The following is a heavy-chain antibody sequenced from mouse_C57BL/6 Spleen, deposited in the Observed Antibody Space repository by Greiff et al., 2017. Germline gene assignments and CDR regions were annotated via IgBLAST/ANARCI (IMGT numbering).Heavy chain of an antibody. D-gene: IGHD2-3*01. CDR3: AYDYWYFDV. Sequence: EVQLVESGGGLVKPGGSLKLSCAASGFTFSDYGMHWVRQAPEKGLEWVAYISSGSSTLYYADTVKGRFTISRDNAKNTLFLQMTSLRSEDTAMYYCAYDYWYFDVWGTGTTVTVSS. V-gene: IGHV5-17*01. CDR2: ISSGSSTL. CDR1: GFTFSDYG. J-gene: IGHJ1*03.